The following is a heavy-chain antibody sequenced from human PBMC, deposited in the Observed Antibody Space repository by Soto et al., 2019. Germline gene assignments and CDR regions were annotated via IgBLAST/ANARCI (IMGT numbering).Heavy chain of an antibody. J-gene: IGHJ6*03. D-gene: IGHD4-17*01. CDR2: LYYGGTT. Sequence: QVQLQESGPGLVKPSQTLSLTCSVSGTSISSGGYYWSWIRQHPGKGLEWIGYLYYGGTTYYNPSLQSRPTICVDTSAKNFSRKLSTVTIADTAVYYCARAIYGDVGNSFFYIDVWGKGTTVTVSS. V-gene: IGHV4-31*03. CDR3: ARAIYGDVGNSFFYIDV. CDR1: GTSISSGGYY.